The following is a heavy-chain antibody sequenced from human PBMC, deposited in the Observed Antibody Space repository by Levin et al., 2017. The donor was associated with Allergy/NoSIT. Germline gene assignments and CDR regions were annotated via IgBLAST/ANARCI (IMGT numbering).Heavy chain of an antibody. V-gene: IGHV3-23*01. CDR1: GFTFSSYA. D-gene: IGHD6-13*01. Sequence: GESLKISCAASGFTFSSYAMSWVRQAPGKGLEWVSAISGSGGSTYYADSVKGRFTISRDNSKNTLYLQMNSLRAEDTAVYYCAKDWPAGTLGGIAAAFPDAFDIWGQGTMVTVSS. CDR3: AKDWPAGTLGGIAAAFPDAFDI. J-gene: IGHJ3*02. CDR2: ISGSGGST.